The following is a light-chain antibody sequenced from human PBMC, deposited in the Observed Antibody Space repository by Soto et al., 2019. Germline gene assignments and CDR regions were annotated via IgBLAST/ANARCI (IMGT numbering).Light chain of an antibody. CDR3: SSYTTSSHLAVV. J-gene: IGLJ2*01. CDR2: DVS. V-gene: IGLV2-14*01. CDR1: SSDVGGYNY. Sequence: QSALTQPASVSGSPGQSITISCTGTSSDVGGYNYVSWYQQHPGKAPKLMIYDVSNRPSGISNRFSGSKSGNTASLTISGLQAEDEADYYCSSYTTSSHLAVVFGGGTQLTVL.